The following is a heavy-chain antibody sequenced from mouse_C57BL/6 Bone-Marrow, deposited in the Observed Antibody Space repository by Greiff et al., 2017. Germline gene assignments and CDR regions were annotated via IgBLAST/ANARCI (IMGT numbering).Heavy chain of an antibody. D-gene: IGHD4-1*01. CDR2: IHPNSGST. Sequence: QVQLQQPGAELVKPGASVKLSCKASGYTFTSYWMHWVKQRPGQALEWIGMIHPNSGSTNYNEKFKSKATLTVDKSSSTAYMQLSSLTSEDSAVYYCARSRLTGPFAYWGQGTLVTVSA. V-gene: IGHV1-64*01. J-gene: IGHJ3*01. CDR1: GYTFTSYW. CDR3: ARSRLTGPFAY.